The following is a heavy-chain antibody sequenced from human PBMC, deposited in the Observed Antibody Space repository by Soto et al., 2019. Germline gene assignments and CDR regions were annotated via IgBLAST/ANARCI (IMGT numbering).Heavy chain of an antibody. CDR1: GDSFSSYW. V-gene: IGHV5-51*01. D-gene: IGHD1-1*01. Sequence: GESLQISCKGSGDSFSSYWLGWVRQMPGKGLEWMGIIYPGDSDTSYSPSFQGQVTISADKSISTAYLQWSSLKASDTAMYYCARHPLQSYYYGMDVWGQGTTVTVSS. J-gene: IGHJ6*02. CDR3: ARHPLQSYYYGMDV. CDR2: IYPGDSDT.